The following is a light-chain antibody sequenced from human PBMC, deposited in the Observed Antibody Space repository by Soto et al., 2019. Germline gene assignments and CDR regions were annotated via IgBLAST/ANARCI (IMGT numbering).Light chain of an antibody. CDR3: LQYNTYPLP. Sequence: DIQMTQSPSTLSASVGDRVTITCRASQTISYWLAWYQHQPGKAPKLLIYKAANLEGGVPSRFSGSGSGPEFKITFSRLQPDDFATYYCLQYNTYPLPFGGGTTVVIK. J-gene: IGKJ4*01. CDR2: KAA. V-gene: IGKV1-5*03. CDR1: QTISYW.